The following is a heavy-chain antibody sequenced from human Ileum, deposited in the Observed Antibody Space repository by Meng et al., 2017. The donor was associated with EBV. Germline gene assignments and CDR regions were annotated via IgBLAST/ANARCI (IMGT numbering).Heavy chain of an antibody. D-gene: IGHD1-26*01. Sequence: QVQLQESGQGRVKPSEPLSLTCTVSGGSVSSAHSFWTWIRQPPGKGLEWIGYMSYSGSTNYSPPLESRVTISVDTSKNQFSLKLSSVTAADTAVYYCAGDPHSGSPHWGQGTLVTVSS. CDR2: MSYSGST. CDR3: AGDPHSGSPH. V-gene: IGHV4-61*01. CDR1: GGSVSSAHSF. J-gene: IGHJ4*02.